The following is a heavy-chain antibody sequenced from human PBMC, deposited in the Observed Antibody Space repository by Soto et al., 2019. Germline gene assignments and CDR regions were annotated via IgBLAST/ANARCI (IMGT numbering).Heavy chain of an antibody. V-gene: IGHV4-30-4*01. CDR2: IYYSGST. CDR3: ARVGSSTEVTPPPFNWFDP. Sequence: QVQLQESGPGLVKPSQTLSLTCTVSGGSISSGDYYWSWIRQPPGKGLEWIGYIYYSGSTYYNPSLKSRVTISVDTSKNQFSLKLSSVTAADTAVYYCARVGSSTEVTPPPFNWFDPWGQGTLVTVSS. J-gene: IGHJ5*02. CDR1: GGSISSGDYY. D-gene: IGHD4-17*01.